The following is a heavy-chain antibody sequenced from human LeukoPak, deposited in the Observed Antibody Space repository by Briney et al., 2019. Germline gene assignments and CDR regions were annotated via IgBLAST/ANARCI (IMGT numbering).Heavy chain of an antibody. D-gene: IGHD6-25*01. Sequence: PGGSLRLSCAASGFTFSSYGMHWVRQAPGKGLEWVADINQNGGQSYYVDSVKGRFTLSRDNAKNSLFLQLNSLRAEDTAVYYCVKNSGRYCLDYWGQGITVIVSS. CDR1: GFTFSSYG. CDR2: INQNGGQS. V-gene: IGHV3-7*03. CDR3: VKNSGRYCLDY. J-gene: IGHJ4*02.